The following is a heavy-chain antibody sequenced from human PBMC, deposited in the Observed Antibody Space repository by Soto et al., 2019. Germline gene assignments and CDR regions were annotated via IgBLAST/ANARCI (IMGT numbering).Heavy chain of an antibody. CDR2: INTYHGNT. Sequence: QVQLVQSGAELKKPGASVKVSSKASGYTFTNYGISWVRQAPGQGLEWMGWINTYHGNTKYAQKLQGRVTMTKDTSTSTAYMELTSLRSDDTAVYYCARSPGYSASWGYFYYGMKIWGQGTTVIVSS. D-gene: IGHD6-13*01. CDR1: GYTFTNYG. CDR3: ARSPGYSASWGYFYYGMKI. J-gene: IGHJ6*02. V-gene: IGHV1-18*01.